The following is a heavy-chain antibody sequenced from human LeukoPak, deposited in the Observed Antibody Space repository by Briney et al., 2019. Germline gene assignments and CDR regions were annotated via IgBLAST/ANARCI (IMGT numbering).Heavy chain of an antibody. CDR1: GFSFSSHS. CDR3: ARVAYYDFWSGLIPHTYYMDV. J-gene: IGHJ6*03. Sequence: SGGSLRLSCVGSGFSFSSHSMKWVRQAPGKGLEWISYISAYNVIYYADSVKGRFTVSRDNAKNSLFLQMNSLRAEDTAIYYCARVAYYDFWSGLIPHTYYMDVWGKGTTVIVSS. D-gene: IGHD3-3*01. V-gene: IGHV3-48*01. CDR2: ISAYNVI.